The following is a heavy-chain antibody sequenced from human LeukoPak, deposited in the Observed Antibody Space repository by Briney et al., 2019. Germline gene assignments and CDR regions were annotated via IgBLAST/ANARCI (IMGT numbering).Heavy chain of an antibody. CDR3: LGSGYSSS. J-gene: IGHJ4*02. CDR2: ISYDGSNK. V-gene: IGHV3-30*03. Sequence: PGGSLRLSCAASGFTFSSYGMHWVRQAPGKGLEWVAVISYDGSNKYYADSVKGRFTTSRDNSKNTLYLQMNSLRAEDTAVYYCLGSGYSSSWGQGTLVTVSS. CDR1: GFTFSSYG. D-gene: IGHD6-6*01.